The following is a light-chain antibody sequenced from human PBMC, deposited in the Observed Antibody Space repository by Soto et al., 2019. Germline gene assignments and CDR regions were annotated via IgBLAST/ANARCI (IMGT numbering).Light chain of an antibody. CDR1: QRVISN. Sequence: EIVMTQSPATLSVSPGERATLSCGASQRVISNVAWYQQKPGQAPRLLIYGASTRAIDVPARFSGSGSGTEFTLTISSLEPEDFAVYYCQQRSNWQVTFGQGTRLEIK. J-gene: IGKJ5*01. CDR3: QQRSNWQVT. CDR2: GAS. V-gene: IGKV3-15*01.